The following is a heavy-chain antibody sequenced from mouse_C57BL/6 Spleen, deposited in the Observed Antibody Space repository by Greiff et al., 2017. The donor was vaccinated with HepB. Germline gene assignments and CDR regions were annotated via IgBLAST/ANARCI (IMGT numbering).Heavy chain of an antibody. D-gene: IGHD1-1*01. CDR2: ISDGGSYT. CDR3: AREYYGSAYFDV. J-gene: IGHJ1*03. CDR1: GFTFSSYA. Sequence: EVQGVESGGGLVKPGGSLKLSCAASGFTFSSYAMSWVRQTPEKRLEWVATISDGGSYTYYPDNVKGRFTISRDNAKNNLYLQMSHLKSEDTAMYYCAREYYGSAYFDVWGTGTTVTVSS. V-gene: IGHV5-4*01.